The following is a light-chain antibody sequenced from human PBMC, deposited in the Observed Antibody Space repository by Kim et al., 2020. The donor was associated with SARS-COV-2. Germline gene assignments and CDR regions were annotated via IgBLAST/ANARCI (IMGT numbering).Light chain of an antibody. CDR2: DVN. V-gene: IGLV2-14*03. CDR1: SSDLVVYNY. J-gene: IGLJ3*02. CDR3: SSYATSNTLV. Sequence: GQSITISCTATSSDLVVYNYVSWYQQHPGKAPKVMIYDVNNRPSGVSNRFSGSKSGDTASLTISGLQAEDEADYYCSSYATSNTLVFGGGTQLTVL.